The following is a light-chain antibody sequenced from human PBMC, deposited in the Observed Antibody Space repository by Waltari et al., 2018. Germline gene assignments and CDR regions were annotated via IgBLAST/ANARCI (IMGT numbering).Light chain of an antibody. CDR2: DTS. V-gene: IGKV3-11*01. Sequence: DIVLTQSPAILSLSPGERASLSCRASQSVTNYLAWYLQKPGQAPRLLIYDTSNRATGIPARFSGSGFGTDFTLTISSLEPEDFAVYYCQQRRNWPLTFGGGTKVEIK. J-gene: IGKJ4*01. CDR3: QQRRNWPLT. CDR1: QSVTNY.